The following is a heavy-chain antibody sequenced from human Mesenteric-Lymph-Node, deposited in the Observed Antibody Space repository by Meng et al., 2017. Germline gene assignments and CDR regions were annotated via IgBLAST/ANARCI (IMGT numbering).Heavy chain of an antibody. CDR1: GGSISSGDYY. J-gene: IGHJ4*02. CDR3: ATQESRDGHNPY. Sequence: QVQLQESGPGLVKPSQTLSLTCTVSGGSISSGDYYWSWIRQSPGKGLEWIGEMYHSGTTNYNPSLKSRVTISMGKSNNQLSLKLNSVTAADTAVYYCATQESRDGHNPYWGQGTLVTVSS. D-gene: IGHD5-24*01. CDR2: MYHSGTT. V-gene: IGHV4-30-4*01.